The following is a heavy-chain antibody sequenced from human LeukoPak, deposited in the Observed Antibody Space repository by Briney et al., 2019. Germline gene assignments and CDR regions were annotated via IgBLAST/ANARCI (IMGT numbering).Heavy chain of an antibody. J-gene: IGHJ6*02. V-gene: IGHV4-4*07. CDR1: GGSISSYY. CDR3: ARDNYSYGMDV. CDR2: IYTSGST. Sequence: SETLSLTCTVPGGSISSYYWSWIRQPAGKGLEWIGRIYTSGSTNYNPSLKSRVTMSVDTTKYQFSLKLSSVTAADTAVDYCARDNYSYGMDVSGQGTTVTVSS.